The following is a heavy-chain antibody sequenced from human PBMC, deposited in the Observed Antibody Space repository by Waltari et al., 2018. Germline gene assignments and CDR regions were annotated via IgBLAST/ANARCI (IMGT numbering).Heavy chain of an antibody. J-gene: IGHJ4*02. D-gene: IGHD3-10*02. V-gene: IGHV4-38-2*01. CDR1: GSSISSGYY. Sequence: QVQLQESGPGLVKPSETLSLTCAVPGSSISSGYYWGWLRQPPGKGLEWIGSIYHSGSTYYNPSLKSRVTISVDTSKNQFSLKLSSVTAADTAVYYCARRVRQGYFDYWGQGTLVTVSS. CDR2: IYHSGST. CDR3: ARRVRQGYFDY.